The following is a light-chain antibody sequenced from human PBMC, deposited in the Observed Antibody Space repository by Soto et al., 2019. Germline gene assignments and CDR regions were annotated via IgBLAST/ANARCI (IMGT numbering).Light chain of an antibody. CDR2: GAS. CDR1: QSIRSNY. CDR3: QQRSDWPPT. J-gene: IGKJ5*01. Sequence: IVLTQSPGTLSLSPWERATLSCRASQSIRSNYVAWYQQKPGQGPRLLIYGASSRATGIPDRFSGSGSGTDFTLTISSLEPEDFAVYFCQQRSDWPPTFGQGTRLEIK. V-gene: IGKV3D-20*02.